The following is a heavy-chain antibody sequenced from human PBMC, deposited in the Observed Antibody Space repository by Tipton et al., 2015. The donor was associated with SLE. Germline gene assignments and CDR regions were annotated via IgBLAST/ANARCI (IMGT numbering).Heavy chain of an antibody. V-gene: IGHV4-61*02. J-gene: IGHJ6*03. CDR1: GDSISSGNYH. D-gene: IGHD5-18*01. Sequence: TLSLTCTVSGDSISSGNYHWSWIRQPAGKGLEWIGRIHTSGGTNYNPSLESRITISIDTSKNQFSLKLSSVTAADTAVYYCASGDTGFLTYYYYMDVWGKGTTVTVSS. CDR2: IHTSGGT. CDR3: ASGDTGFLTYYYYMDV.